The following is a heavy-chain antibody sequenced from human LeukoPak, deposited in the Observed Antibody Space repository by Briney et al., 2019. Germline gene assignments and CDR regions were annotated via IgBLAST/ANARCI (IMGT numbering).Heavy chain of an antibody. CDR2: ITNTGTYT. Sequence: GGSLRLSCVASGFTFTDYYMSWIRQAPGKGLEWIPYITNTGTYTNYADSVKGRFTISRDNSKNMVYLQMNSLRAEDTALYYCVGDPPNSGYAFQVWGHGTVVTVSS. CDR3: VGDPPNSGYAFQV. D-gene: IGHD3-22*01. V-gene: IGHV3-11*06. J-gene: IGHJ3*01. CDR1: GFTFTDYY.